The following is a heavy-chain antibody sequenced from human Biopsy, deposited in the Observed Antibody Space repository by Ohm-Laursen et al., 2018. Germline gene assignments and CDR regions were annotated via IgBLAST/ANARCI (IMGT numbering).Heavy chain of an antibody. J-gene: IGHJ3*02. D-gene: IGHD3-22*01. CDR2: IYNTGST. CDR1: GGSISSYY. Sequence: GTLSLTCPVSGGSISSYYWSRIRQPAGKALEWIGRIYNTGSTNYNPSLQSRVTMSVDTSKNQFSLKMSSVTAADTAVYYCARDLPYYENSGYGAFDMWGQGTMVTVSS. CDR3: ARDLPYYENSGYGAFDM. V-gene: IGHV4-4*07.